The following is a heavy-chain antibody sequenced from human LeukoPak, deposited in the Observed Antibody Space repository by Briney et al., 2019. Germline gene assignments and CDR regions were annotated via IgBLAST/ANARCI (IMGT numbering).Heavy chain of an antibody. Sequence: GGSLRLSCAASGFTFSRYWMHWVRQAPGKGLVWVSRIDTDGTTTTYADSVKGRFTISRDNAKNTLYLQMNSLRAEDTAVYYCARDRMGYWGQGTLVTVSS. D-gene: IGHD1-14*01. V-gene: IGHV3-74*01. CDR3: ARDRMGY. CDR2: IDTDGTTT. J-gene: IGHJ4*02. CDR1: GFTFSRYW.